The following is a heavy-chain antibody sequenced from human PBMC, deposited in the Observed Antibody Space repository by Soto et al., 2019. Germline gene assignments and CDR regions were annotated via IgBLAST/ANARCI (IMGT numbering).Heavy chain of an antibody. CDR3: TRGFCNSSSCYANWFDP. J-gene: IGHJ5*02. V-gene: IGHV3-66*01. CDR2: ISIGGGT. D-gene: IGHD2-2*01. CDR1: GFAVGSNY. Sequence: EVQLVESGGGLVRPGGSVRLSCAASGFAVGSNYMSWVRQAPGKGLEWVSLISIGGGTHYADSVKGRFTISRDNSKNTQYLQMNSRRAEDTAVYHCTRGFCNSSSCYANWFDPWGQGTLVTVSS.